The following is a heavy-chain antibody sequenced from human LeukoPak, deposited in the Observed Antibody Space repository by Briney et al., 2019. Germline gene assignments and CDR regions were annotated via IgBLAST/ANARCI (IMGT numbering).Heavy chain of an antibody. CDR2: INPNSGGT. V-gene: IGHV1-2*02. Sequence: ASVKVSCKASGYTFTGYYMHWVRQAPGQGLEWMGWINPNSGGTNYAQKFQGRVTTTRDTSISTAYMELSRLRSDDTAVYYCARAYCSSTSCRDVFDIWGKGTMVTVSS. CDR3: ARAYCSSTSCRDVFDI. J-gene: IGHJ3*02. CDR1: GYTFTGYY. D-gene: IGHD2-2*01.